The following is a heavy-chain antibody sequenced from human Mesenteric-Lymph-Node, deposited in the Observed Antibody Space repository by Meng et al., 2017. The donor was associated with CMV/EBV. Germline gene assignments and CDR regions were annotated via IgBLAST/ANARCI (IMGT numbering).Heavy chain of an antibody. CDR1: GFTFSDYY. V-gene: IGHV3-11*04. CDR3: TRGVSSGYYFIDY. J-gene: IGHJ4*02. CDR2: ISSSGSTI. D-gene: IGHD3-22*01. Sequence: GGSLRLSCAASGFTFSDYYMSWIRQAPGKGLEWVSYISSSGSTIYYADSVKGRFTISRDNAKNSLYLQMNSLRAEDTAVYYCTRGVSSGYYFIDYWGQGTLVTVSS.